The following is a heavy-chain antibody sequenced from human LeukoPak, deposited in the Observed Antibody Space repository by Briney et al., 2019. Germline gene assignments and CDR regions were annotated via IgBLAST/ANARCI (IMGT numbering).Heavy chain of an antibody. V-gene: IGHV1-8*01. CDR2: MNPNSGNT. J-gene: IGHJ4*02. Sequence: ASVKVSCKASGYTFTSYDINWVRQATGQGLEWTGWMNPNSGNTGYAQKFQGRVTMTRNTSISTAYMELSSLRSDDTAVYYCAREMMGYYDSSGYYGYWGQGTLVTVSS. CDR3: AREMMGYYDSSGYYGY. D-gene: IGHD3-22*01. CDR1: GYTFTSYD.